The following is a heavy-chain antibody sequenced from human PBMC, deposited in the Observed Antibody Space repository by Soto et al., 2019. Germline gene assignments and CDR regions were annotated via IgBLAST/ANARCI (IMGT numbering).Heavy chain of an antibody. J-gene: IGHJ3*02. CDR2: IIPIFGTA. D-gene: IGHD3-22*01. CDR3: ARDKITNYYDSSGYYYDAFDI. Sequence: QVQLVQSGAEVKKPGSSVKVSCKASGGTFSSYAISWVRQAPGQGLEWMGGIIPIFGTANYAQQFQGRVTITADESTSTAYMELSSLRSEDTAVYYCARDKITNYYDSSGYYYDAFDIWGQGTMVTVSS. V-gene: IGHV1-69*01. CDR1: GGTFSSYA.